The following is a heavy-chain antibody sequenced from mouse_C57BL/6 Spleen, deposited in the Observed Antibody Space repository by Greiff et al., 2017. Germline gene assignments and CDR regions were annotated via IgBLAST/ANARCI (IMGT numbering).Heavy chain of an antibody. CDR1: GYTFTSYW. D-gene: IGHD1-1*01. J-gene: IGHJ2*01. Sequence: QVQLQQPGAELVKPWASVSLSCKASGYTFTSYWLHWVKQRPGQGLEWIGMVHPNSGSTNYNEKFKSKATLTVDKSSSTAYMQLSSLTSEDSAVYYCAYVGYYGFDYWGQGTTLTVSS. CDR2: VHPNSGST. CDR3: AYVGYYGFDY. V-gene: IGHV1-64*01.